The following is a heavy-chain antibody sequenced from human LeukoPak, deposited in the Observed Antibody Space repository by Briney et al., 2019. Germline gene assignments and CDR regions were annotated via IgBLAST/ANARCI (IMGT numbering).Heavy chain of an antibody. D-gene: IGHD6-13*01. J-gene: IGHJ4*02. CDR3: AKFSAFTSNWYKTPFDC. CDR1: VFIFGICA. Sequence: PGGSLSLSCAPSVFIFGICAMSWVRDSPGEGLEWVSAISPSCGSIYYADSVKGRFTISRDNSKNTLYLQMNSLRAEETAIYYCAKFSAFTSNWYKTPFDCWGQGTLVTVSS. V-gene: IGHV3-23*01. CDR2: ISPSCGSI.